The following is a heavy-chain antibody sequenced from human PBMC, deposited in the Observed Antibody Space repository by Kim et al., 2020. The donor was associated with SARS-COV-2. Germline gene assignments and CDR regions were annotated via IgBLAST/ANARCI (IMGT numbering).Heavy chain of an antibody. V-gene: IGHV3-11*06. Sequence: YEAAVKGRFTISRDNAKDTWYLQMNSPRSEDTAVYYSASHSVEMATPRDYWGQGTLVTVSS. J-gene: IGHJ4*02. D-gene: IGHD2-15*01. CDR3: ASHSVEMATPRDY.